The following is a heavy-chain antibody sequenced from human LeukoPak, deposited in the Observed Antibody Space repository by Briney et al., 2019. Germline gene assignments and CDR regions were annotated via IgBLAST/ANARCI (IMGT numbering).Heavy chain of an antibody. V-gene: IGHV1-18*01. CDR3: ARALVYVYTEMKFDN. Sequence: ASVKVSCKASGYSFTRYGITWVRQAPGQGLEWMGWISTSNGNTYYAQKLQGRVTLTTDTSTSTAYMEVSSLGSDDTALYYCARALVYVYTEMKFDNWGQGTLVTVSS. CDR2: ISTSNGNT. D-gene: IGHD2-2*02. CDR1: GYSFTRYG. J-gene: IGHJ4*02.